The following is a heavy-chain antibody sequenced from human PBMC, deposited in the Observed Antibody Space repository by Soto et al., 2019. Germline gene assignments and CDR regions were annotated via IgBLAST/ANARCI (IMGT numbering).Heavy chain of an antibody. CDR3: ARRARPDFYYMDV. D-gene: IGHD6-6*01. CDR1: GFTLSGYA. V-gene: IGHV3-64*01. Sequence: PGGSLRLSCAASGFTLSGYAMDWVRQAPGKGLEYVSGISSNGVGTYYANSVQGRFTVSRDNSKNTVYLQMGSLRPEDMDVYYCARRARPDFYYMDVWGKGTTVTVSS. J-gene: IGHJ6*03. CDR2: ISSNGVGT.